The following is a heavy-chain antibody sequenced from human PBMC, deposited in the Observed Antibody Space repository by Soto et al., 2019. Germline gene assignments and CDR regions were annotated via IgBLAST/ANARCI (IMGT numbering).Heavy chain of an antibody. CDR3: ARAPHHQLFGDVHMDV. CDR1: GYTFTNYD. V-gene: IGHV1-8*01. Sequence: QVQLVQSGAEVKEPGASVTVSCKASGYTFTNYDINWVRQATGQGLEWVGWMNANNGNTGYAQNFQGRVTMTTDISMSTAFMELSSLKSEDTAVYYCARAPHHQLFGDVHMDVWGKGAKVSVSS. D-gene: IGHD2-2*01. CDR2: MNANNGNT. J-gene: IGHJ6*03.